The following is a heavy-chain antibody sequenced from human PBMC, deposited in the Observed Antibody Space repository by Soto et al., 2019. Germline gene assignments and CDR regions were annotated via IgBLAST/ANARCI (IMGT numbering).Heavy chain of an antibody. V-gene: IGHV1-2*02. CDR2: INPNCGGT. J-gene: IGHJ6*02. CDR3: ARDRVQLWLLARGGMDV. D-gene: IGHD5-18*01. CDR1: GYTFTGYY. Sequence: ASVKVSCKASGYTFTGYYMHWVRQAPGPGLEWMGWINPNCGGTNYAQRFQGRVTMTRDTSISTGYMELRRLRSDDTAVYYCARDRVQLWLLARGGMDVWGQGTTVTVSS.